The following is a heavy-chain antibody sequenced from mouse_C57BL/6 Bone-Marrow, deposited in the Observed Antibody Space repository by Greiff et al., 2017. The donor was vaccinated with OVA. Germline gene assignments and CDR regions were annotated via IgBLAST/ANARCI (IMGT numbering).Heavy chain of an antibody. J-gene: IGHJ3*01. V-gene: IGHV1-81*01. Sequence: QVQLQQSGAELARPGASVKLSCKASGYTFTSYGISWVKQRTGQGLEWIGEIYPRSGNTYYNEKFKGKATLTADKSSSTAYMELRSLTSEDSAVYFCARINYSNPWFAYWGQGTLVTVSA. CDR1: GYTFTSYG. D-gene: IGHD2-5*01. CDR2: IYPRSGNT. CDR3: ARINYSNPWFAY.